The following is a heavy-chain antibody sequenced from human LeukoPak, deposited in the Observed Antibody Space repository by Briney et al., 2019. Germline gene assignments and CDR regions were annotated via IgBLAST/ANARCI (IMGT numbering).Heavy chain of an antibody. CDR3: ARGLTTVATVIRSVTQLAMVEYFQH. D-gene: IGHD4-11*01. CDR1: GYTFIRYY. CDR2: FNPSGGST. V-gene: IGHV1-46*01. Sequence: ASVKVSCKASGYTFIRYYMHWVRQAPGQGLEWMGIFNPSGGSTSYAQKFQGRVTMTRDTSTSTVYMELSSLRSEDTAVYYCARGLTTVATVIRSVTQLAMVEYFQHWGQGTLVTVSS. J-gene: IGHJ1*01.